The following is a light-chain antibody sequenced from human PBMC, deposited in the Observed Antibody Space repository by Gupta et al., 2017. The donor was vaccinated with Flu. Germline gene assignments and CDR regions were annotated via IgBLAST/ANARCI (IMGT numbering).Light chain of an antibody. CDR3: QQYGSSPWT. CDR2: GAS. Sequence: EIVLTQSPGTLSLSPGERATLSCRASQSVSSNYLGWYQQKPGQAPRLLMHGASNRATGIPDRFSGSGSGTDFTLAISRLEPEDFAVYYCQQYGSSPWTFGQGTKVEIK. V-gene: IGKV3-20*01. CDR1: QSVSSNY. J-gene: IGKJ1*01.